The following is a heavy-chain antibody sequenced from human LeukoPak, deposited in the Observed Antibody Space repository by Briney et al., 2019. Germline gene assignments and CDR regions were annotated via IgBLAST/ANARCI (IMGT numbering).Heavy chain of an antibody. CDR3: ARGGSGYYSNFDY. D-gene: IGHD3-22*01. Sequence: PSETLSLTCTVSGGSISSYYWSWIRQPPGKGLEWIGYIYYSGSTNYNPSLKSRVTISVDTSKNQSSLKLSSVTAADTAVYYCARGGSGYYSNFDYWGQGTLVTVSS. J-gene: IGHJ4*02. CDR2: IYYSGST. V-gene: IGHV4-59*01. CDR1: GGSISSYY.